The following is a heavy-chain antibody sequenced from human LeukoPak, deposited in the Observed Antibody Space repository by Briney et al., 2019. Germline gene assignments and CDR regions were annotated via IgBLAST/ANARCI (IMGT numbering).Heavy chain of an antibody. V-gene: IGHV4-59*08. CDR3: ARLHDGYRYGADY. CDR2: IYYSGST. J-gene: IGHJ4*02. D-gene: IGHD5-18*01. CDR1: GGSISSYY. Sequence: SEILSLTCTVSGGSISSYYWSWIRQPPGKGLEWIGYIYYSGSTNYNPSLKSRVTISVDTSKNQFSLKLSPVTAAGTAVYYCARLHDGYRYGADYWGQGTLVT.